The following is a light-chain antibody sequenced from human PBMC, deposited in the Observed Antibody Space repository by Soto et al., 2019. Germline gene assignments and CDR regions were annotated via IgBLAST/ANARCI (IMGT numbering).Light chain of an antibody. V-gene: IGLV2-8*01. J-gene: IGLJ3*02. Sequence: QSALTQPPSASGSPGQSVTISCTGTSSDVGGYNHVSWYQQHPGKAPKVVIYEVTKRPSGVPDRFSGSKSGNTASLTVSGLQAEDEADYYCQAYDYSLTASVFGGGTKLTVL. CDR1: SSDVGGYNH. CDR3: QAYDYSLTASV. CDR2: EVT.